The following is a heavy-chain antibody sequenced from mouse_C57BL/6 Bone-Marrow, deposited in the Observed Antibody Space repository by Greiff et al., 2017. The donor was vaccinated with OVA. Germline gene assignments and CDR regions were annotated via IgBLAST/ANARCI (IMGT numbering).Heavy chain of an antibody. CDR1: GFTIKDDY. J-gene: IGHJ4*01. CDR3: TNYYGNIDY. Sequence: VQLQQSGAELVRPGASVKLSCTASGFTIKDDYMHWVKQRPEQGLEWIGWIDPENGDTEYASKFQGKATITADTSSNTSYLQLSSLTSEDTAVYYCTNYYGNIDYWGQGNSVTVSS. D-gene: IGHD1-1*01. V-gene: IGHV14-4*01. CDR2: IDPENGDT.